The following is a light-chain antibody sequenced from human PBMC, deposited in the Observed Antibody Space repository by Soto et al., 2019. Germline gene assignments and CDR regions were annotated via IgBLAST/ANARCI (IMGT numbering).Light chain of an antibody. CDR3: QQYHNWWT. J-gene: IGKJ1*01. V-gene: IGKV3-15*01. CDR2: GAS. Sequence: EIVMTQSPATLSVSPGERATLSCRASQSVSSNLAGYQQKPGQAPRLLIYGASTRATGVPARFSGSGSGTEFTLTISSLQSEDFAVYYCQQYHNWWTFGQGTKVEIQ. CDR1: QSVSSN.